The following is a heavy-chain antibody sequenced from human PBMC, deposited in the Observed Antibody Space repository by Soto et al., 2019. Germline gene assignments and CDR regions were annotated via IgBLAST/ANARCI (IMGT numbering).Heavy chain of an antibody. CDR2: IYSGGST. CDR3: ARLIAAAGTYYFDY. J-gene: IGHJ4*02. Sequence: GGSLRLSCAASGFTVSSNYMSWVRQAPGKGLEWVSVIYSGGSTYYADSVKGRFTISRHNSKNTLYLQMNSLRAEDTAVYYCARLIAAAGTYYFDYWGQGTLVTVS. D-gene: IGHD6-13*01. V-gene: IGHV3-53*04. CDR1: GFTVSSNY.